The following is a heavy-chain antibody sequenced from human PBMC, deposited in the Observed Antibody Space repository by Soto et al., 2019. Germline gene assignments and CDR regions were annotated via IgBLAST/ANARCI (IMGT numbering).Heavy chain of an antibody. CDR2: IWYDGSNK. V-gene: IGHV3-33*01. CDR3: ARDWGITIFGVATYGMDV. Sequence: RLSCAASGFTFSSYGMHWVRQAPGKGLEWVAVIWYDGSNKYYADSVKGRFTISRDNSKNTLYLQMNSLRAEDTAVYYCARDWGITIFGVATYGMDVWGQGTTVTVSS. D-gene: IGHD3-3*01. J-gene: IGHJ6*02. CDR1: GFTFSSYG.